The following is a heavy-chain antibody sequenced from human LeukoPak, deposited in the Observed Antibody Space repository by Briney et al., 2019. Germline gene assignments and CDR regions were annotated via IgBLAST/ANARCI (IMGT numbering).Heavy chain of an antibody. J-gene: IGHJ5*02. CDR1: GDSISSYY. Sequence: SESLSLTCTVSGDSISSYYWSWIRQPPGRGLEWIGYICYSGGTSYNSSLKSRVTISVDTAKNQFSLRLSSVTAADTAVYYCARVPVNCRGDYCYPNWFDPWGQGTLVTVSS. V-gene: IGHV4-59*01. D-gene: IGHD2-15*01. CDR3: ARVPVNCRGDYCYPNWFDP. CDR2: ICYSGGT.